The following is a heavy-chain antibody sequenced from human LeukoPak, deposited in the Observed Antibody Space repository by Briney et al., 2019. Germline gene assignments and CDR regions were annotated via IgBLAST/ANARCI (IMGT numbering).Heavy chain of an antibody. Sequence: PSETLSLTCAVSGYSISSGYYWGWIRPPPGKGLEWIGNIYHSGSTYYNPSLKSRVTISGDTTKNQFSLKLSSVTAADTAVYYCARHDGLSSHTSFYYYYYYMDVWGKGTTVTVSS. CDR3: ARHDGLSSHTSFYYYYYYMDV. D-gene: IGHD2-2*02. V-gene: IGHV4-38-2*01. J-gene: IGHJ6*03. CDR2: IYHSGST. CDR1: GYSISSGYY.